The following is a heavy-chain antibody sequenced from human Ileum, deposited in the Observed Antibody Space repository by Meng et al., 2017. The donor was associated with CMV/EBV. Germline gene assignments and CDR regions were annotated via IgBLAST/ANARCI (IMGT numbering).Heavy chain of an antibody. CDR3: ARDVRLVGHFDY. Sequence: QVRLQAPGPGLVKPSETLSLTCGVSGDSISSYHWGWIRQPAGKGLEWIGRIYTSGSSSYNPSLKSRVTMSVDKSKNQVSLKLTSVTAADTAVYYCARDVRLVGHFDYWGQGTLVTVSS. CDR2: IYTSGSS. CDR1: GDSISSYH. D-gene: IGHD2-15*01. V-gene: IGHV4-4*07. J-gene: IGHJ4*02.